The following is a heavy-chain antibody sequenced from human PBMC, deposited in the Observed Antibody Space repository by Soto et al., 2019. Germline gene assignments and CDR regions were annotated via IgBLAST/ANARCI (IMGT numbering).Heavy chain of an antibody. CDR1: GDSVSSNSAA. D-gene: IGHD3-16*01. V-gene: IGHV6-1*01. CDR2: TYYRSKWYN. J-gene: IGHJ6*02. Sequence: QIQLQQSGPGLVKPSQTLSLTCVISGDSVSSNSAAWNWIRQSPSRGLEWLGRTYYRSKWYNDYAISVKSRITVNPDTSKNQFSLQLNSVTPEDTAVYFCARHSTATTVIVGGVLAQDFGLDVWGQGTTVTASS. CDR3: ARHSTATTVIVGGVLAQDFGLDV.